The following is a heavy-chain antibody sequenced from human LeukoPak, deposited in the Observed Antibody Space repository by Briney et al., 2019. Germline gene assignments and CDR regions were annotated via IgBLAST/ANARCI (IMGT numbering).Heavy chain of an antibody. CDR1: GFTFSSYS. CDR3: ARGCSTSCYGMVV. D-gene: IGHD2-2*01. CDR2: ISSSSSYI. V-gene: IGHV3-21*01. J-gene: IGHJ6*02. Sequence: GGSLRLSCAASGFTFSSYSMNWVRQAPGKGLEWVSSISSSSSYIYYADSVKGRFTISRDNAKNSLYLQMNSLRAEDTAVYYCARGCSTSCYGMVVWGQGTTVTVSS.